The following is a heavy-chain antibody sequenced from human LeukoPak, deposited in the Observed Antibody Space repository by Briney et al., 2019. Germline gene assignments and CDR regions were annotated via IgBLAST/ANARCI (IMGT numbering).Heavy chain of an antibody. CDR3: ARAYDFWSGYYINCFYP. D-gene: IGHD3-3*01. J-gene: IGHJ5*02. V-gene: IGHV4-59*01. CDR1: GGSISSYY. CDR2: IYYSGST. Sequence: SETLSLTCTISGGSISSYYWSWIRQPPGKGLEWIGYIYYSGSTNYNPSLKSRVTISVDTSKNQFSLKLSSVTAADTAVYYCARAYDFWSGYYINCFYPWGQGNLVTVSS.